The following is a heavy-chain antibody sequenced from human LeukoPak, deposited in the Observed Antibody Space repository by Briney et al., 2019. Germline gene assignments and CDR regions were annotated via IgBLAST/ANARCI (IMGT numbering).Heavy chain of an antibody. D-gene: IGHD3-22*01. CDR3: ASDYYYDSSVGDY. CDR2: IRFDGTNK. J-gene: IGHJ4*02. Sequence: GGSLRLSCAASGFSFSSYGMHWVRQAPGKGLEWVAFIRFDGTNKYYADSVKGRFTISRDNSKNTLYLQMNSLRAEDTAVYYCASDYYYDSSVGDYWGQGTLVTVSS. V-gene: IGHV3-30*02. CDR1: GFSFSSYG.